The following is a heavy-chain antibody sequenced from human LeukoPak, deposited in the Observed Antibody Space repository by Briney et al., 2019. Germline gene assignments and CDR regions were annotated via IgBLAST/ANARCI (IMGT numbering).Heavy chain of an antibody. CDR1: GYTFTSYG. D-gene: IGHD3-22*01. Sequence: ASVKVSCKASGYTFTSYGISWVRQAPGQGLEWMGWISAYNGNTNYAQNLQGRVTMTTDTSTTTAYMELRSLRSDDTAVYYCARDRQYYYDSSGYYLPDYWGQGTLDTVSS. CDR2: ISAYNGNT. CDR3: ARDRQYYYDSSGYYLPDY. V-gene: IGHV1-18*01. J-gene: IGHJ4*02.